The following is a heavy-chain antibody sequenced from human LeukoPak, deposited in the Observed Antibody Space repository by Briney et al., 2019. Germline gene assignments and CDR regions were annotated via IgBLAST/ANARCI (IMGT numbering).Heavy chain of an antibody. CDR2: IVVGGGNT. CDR3: AADPSYSSGYRYYFDY. CDR1: GFTFISSA. J-gene: IGHJ4*02. V-gene: IGHV1-58*01. D-gene: IGHD3-22*01. Sequence: ASVKVSCKTSGFTFISSAVQWVRQARGQRLEWIGWIVVGGGNTNYAQKFQERVTITRDMSTSTAYMELSSLRSEDTAVYYCAADPSYSSGYRYYFDYWGQGTLVTVSS.